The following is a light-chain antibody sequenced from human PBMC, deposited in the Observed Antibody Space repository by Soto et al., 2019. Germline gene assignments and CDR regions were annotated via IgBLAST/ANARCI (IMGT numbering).Light chain of an antibody. CDR2: LNSDGSH. J-gene: IGLJ2*01. V-gene: IGLV4-69*01. CDR1: SGHSNYA. CDR3: QTWGSGIVV. Sequence: QSVLTQSPSASASLGASVKLTCTLSSGHSNYAIAWHQQQSEQGPRYLMKLNSDGSHSTGVGIPDLCSGSGSGAERYLTISRLQSEDEADYCCQTWGSGIVVFGGGTKLTVL.